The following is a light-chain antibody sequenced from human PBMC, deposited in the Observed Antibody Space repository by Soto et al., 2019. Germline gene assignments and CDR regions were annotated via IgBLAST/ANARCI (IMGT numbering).Light chain of an antibody. J-gene: IGKJ4*01. CDR1: QTVRNN. CDR3: QQYNSWPLT. V-gene: IGKV3-15*01. Sequence: DIVLTQSPGTLSLSPGARATLSCRASQTVRNNYLAWYQQKPGQAPRLLIFDASNRADGIPARFSGGGSGTEFTLTITSLQSEDVAVYYCQQYNSWPLTFGGGTKVDI. CDR2: DAS.